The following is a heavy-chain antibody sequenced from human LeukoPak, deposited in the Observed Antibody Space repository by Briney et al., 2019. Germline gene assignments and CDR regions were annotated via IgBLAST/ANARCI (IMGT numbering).Heavy chain of an antibody. D-gene: IGHD1-26*01. CDR3: ASSVVGATIRLYFQH. CDR1: GFNFNSHN. J-gene: IGHJ1*01. Sequence: GGSLRLSCVVSGFNFNSHNMNWVRQAPGKGLEWVSSISSSSSYIYYADSVKGRFTISRDNAKNSLYLQMNSLRDEDTAVYYCASSVVGATIRLYFQHWGQGTLVTVS. CDR2: ISSSSSYI. V-gene: IGHV3-21*01.